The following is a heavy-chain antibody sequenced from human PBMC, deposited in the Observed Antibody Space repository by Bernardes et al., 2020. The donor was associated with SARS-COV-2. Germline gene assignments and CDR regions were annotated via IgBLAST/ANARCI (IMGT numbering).Heavy chain of an antibody. CDR1: GSSISNYY. CDR2: LYSIGGT. Sequence: SETLSLTCTVSGSSISNYYYLNWIRQPAGKGLEGIGRLYSIGGTNYNPSLKSRVTMSLDTSKNQFSLKLSSVTAADTAIYYCVRSGYYYAMDVWGQGTTVTVSS. V-gene: IGHV4-4*07. CDR3: VRSGYYYAMDV. J-gene: IGHJ6*02.